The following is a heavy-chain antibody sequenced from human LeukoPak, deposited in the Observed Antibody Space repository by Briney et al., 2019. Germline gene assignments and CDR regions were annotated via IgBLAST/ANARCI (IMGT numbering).Heavy chain of an antibody. CDR3: AKARGYCGGTSCYDYYMDV. D-gene: IGHD2-2*01. CDR1: GFTFSNYA. CDR2: ISGSGVST. J-gene: IGHJ6*03. Sequence: GGSLRLSCAASGFTFSNYAMSWVRQAPGKGLEWVSAISGSGVSTYYTDSVKGRFTFSRDNSKNTMYLQMNSLRAEDTAVYYCAKARGYCGGTSCYDYYMDVWGKGTTVTVSS. V-gene: IGHV3-23*01.